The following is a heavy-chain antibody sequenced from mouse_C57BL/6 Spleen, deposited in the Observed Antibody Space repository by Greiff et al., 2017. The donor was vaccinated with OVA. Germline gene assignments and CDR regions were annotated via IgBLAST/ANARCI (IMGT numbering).Heavy chain of an antibody. CDR3: AKGDSNYPYYYAMDY. Sequence: VMLVESGPGLVQPSQSLSITCTVSGFSLTSYGVHWVRQSPGKGLEWLGVIWRGGSTDYNAAFMSRLSITKDNSKSQVFFKMNSLQADDTAIYYCAKGDSNYPYYYAMDYWGQGTSVTVSS. V-gene: IGHV2-5*01. D-gene: IGHD2-5*01. J-gene: IGHJ4*01. CDR1: GFSLTSYG. CDR2: IWRGGST.